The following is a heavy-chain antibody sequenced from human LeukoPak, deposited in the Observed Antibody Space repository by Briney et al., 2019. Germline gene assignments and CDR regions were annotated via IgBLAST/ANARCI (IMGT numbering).Heavy chain of an antibody. J-gene: IGHJ4*02. V-gene: IGHV3-23*01. CDR2: ITGSGGRT. Sequence: GGSLRLSCAASGFTFSSYAMNWVRQAPGKGLEWVSAITGSGGRTYYADSVKGRFTISRDNSKNTLYLQMNSLRAEDTAVYYCARVWYSGSYPVDYWGQGTLVTVSS. CDR1: GFTFSSYA. D-gene: IGHD1-26*01. CDR3: ARVWYSGSYPVDY.